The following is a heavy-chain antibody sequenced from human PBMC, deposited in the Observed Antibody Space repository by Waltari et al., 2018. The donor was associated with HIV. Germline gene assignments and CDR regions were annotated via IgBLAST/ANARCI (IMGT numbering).Heavy chain of an antibody. CDR2: IYYTGGR. J-gene: IGHJ2*01. V-gene: IGHV4-39*01. D-gene: IGHD1-26*01. Sequence: QLQLQESGPGLVKPSETLSLTCTVSGGSVSSSSYFWGWIRQPPGKGLGWVGRIYYTGGRYRNPSLKGRVTISVDTSKNQFSLKVTSVTAADTAVYYCARHALRVGAAYWNFDLWGRGTLVTVSS. CDR3: ARHALRVGAAYWNFDL. CDR1: GGSVSSSSYF.